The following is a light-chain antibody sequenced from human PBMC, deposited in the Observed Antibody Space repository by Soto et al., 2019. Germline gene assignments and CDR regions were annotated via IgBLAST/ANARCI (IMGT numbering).Light chain of an antibody. J-gene: IGKJ4*01. CDR1: QSISSF. Sequence: EIVLTQSPATLSLSPGDRATLSCRASQSISSFLAWYQQKPGQAPRLLIYDASNRATGIPARFSGSGSGTDFTLTISSLEPDDFAVYYCQQRSDWPLTFGGGNKVEI. V-gene: IGKV3-11*01. CDR3: QQRSDWPLT. CDR2: DAS.